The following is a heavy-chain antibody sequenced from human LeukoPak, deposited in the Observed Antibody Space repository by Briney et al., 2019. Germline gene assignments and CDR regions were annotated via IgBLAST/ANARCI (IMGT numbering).Heavy chain of an antibody. D-gene: IGHD3-9*01. V-gene: IGHV4-61*01. CDR3: ARARYFDWLLPQYFGY. J-gene: IGHJ4*02. CDR1: GGSVSSGSYY. CDR2: IYYSGST. Sequence: SETLSLTCTVSGGSVSSGSYYWSWIRQPPGKGLEWIGYIYYSGSTNYNPSLKSRVTISVDTSKNQFSLKLSSVTAADTAVYYCARARYFDWLLPQYFGYWGQGTLVTVSS.